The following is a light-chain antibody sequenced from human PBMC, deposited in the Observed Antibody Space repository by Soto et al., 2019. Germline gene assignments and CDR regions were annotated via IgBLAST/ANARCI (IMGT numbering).Light chain of an antibody. J-gene: IGLJ3*02. V-gene: IGLV1-47*01. CDR1: RSNIGNNY. Sequence: QAVVTQPPSASGTPGQRVTISCSGSRSNIGNNYVHWYQQLPGTAPKLLIYRSNQRPSGVPDRFSGSKSGTSASLAISGLRSEDEADYHCAAWDDSLSGWVFGGGTQLTVL. CDR3: AAWDDSLSGWV. CDR2: RSN.